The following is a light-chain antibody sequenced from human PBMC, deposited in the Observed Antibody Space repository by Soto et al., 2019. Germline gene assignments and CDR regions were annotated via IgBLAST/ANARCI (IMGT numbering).Light chain of an antibody. Sequence: EVLMTQSPDTLYVSPGERVTLSCRASQSVSDNLAWYQQNPGQGPRLLVYRASTRTLGIPARFSASESGTEFTLTISSLQSEDLAVYDCQQYNSWPITFGQGTRLEIK. CDR2: RAS. V-gene: IGKV3-15*01. CDR1: QSVSDN. J-gene: IGKJ5*01. CDR3: QQYNSWPIT.